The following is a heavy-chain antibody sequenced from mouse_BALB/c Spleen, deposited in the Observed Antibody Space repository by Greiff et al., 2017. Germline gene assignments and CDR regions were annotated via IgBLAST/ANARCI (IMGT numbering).Heavy chain of an antibody. D-gene: IGHD4-1*01. CDR2: ISSGGSYT. CDR3: ARQELGGDY. Sequence: EVQVVESGGDLVKPGGSLKLSCAASGFTFSSYGMSWVRQTPDKRLEWVATISSGGSYTYYPDSVKGRFTISRDNAKNTLYLQMSSLKSEDTAMYYCARQELGGDYWGQGTTLTVSS. V-gene: IGHV5-6*01. CDR1: GFTFSSYG. J-gene: IGHJ2*01.